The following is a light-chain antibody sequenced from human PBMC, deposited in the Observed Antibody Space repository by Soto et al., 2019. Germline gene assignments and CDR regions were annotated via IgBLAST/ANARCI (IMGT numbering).Light chain of an antibody. CDR1: QTIFNW. Sequence: DIQMTQSPSTLSASVGDRVTITCRASQTIFNWLAWYQRKPGRAPNLLIYDASSLQSGVPSTFSGSGSGTEFTLTISSLQPGDFATYYCQQYNSYPWTFGQGTKVGI. CDR2: DAS. V-gene: IGKV1-5*01. J-gene: IGKJ1*01. CDR3: QQYNSYPWT.